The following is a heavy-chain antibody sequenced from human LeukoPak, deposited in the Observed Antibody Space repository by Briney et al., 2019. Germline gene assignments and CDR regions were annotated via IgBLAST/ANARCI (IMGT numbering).Heavy chain of an antibody. CDR1: GYTFTSYG. V-gene: IGHV1-18*01. CDR2: ISAYNGNT. Sequence: GASVKVSCKASGYTFTSYGISWVRQAPGQGLEWMGWISAYNGNTNYAQKLQGRVTMTTDTSTSTAYMELRSLRSDDTAVYYCAREGGDYDFWSGYLYYFDYWGQGTLVTVSS. D-gene: IGHD3-3*01. CDR3: AREGGDYDFWSGYLYYFDY. J-gene: IGHJ4*02.